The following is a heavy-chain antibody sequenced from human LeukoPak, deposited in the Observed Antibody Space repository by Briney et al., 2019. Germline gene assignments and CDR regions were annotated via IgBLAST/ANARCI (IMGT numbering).Heavy chain of an antibody. CDR3: ATSDGGWYAPGDY. V-gene: IGHV3-30*03. CDR2: ISYDGSNK. J-gene: IGHJ4*02. Sequence: PGGSLRLSCAASGFTFSSYGMHWVRQAPGKGLEWVAVISYDGSNKYYADSVKGRFTISRDNSKNTLYLQMNSLRAEDTAVYYCATSDGGWYAPGDYWGQGTLVTVSS. D-gene: IGHD6-19*01. CDR1: GFTFSSYG.